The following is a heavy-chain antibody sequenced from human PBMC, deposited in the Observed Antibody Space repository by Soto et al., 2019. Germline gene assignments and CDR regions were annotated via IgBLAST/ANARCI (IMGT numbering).Heavy chain of an antibody. CDR2: INGGTGQT. CDR1: GYTFSTHA. D-gene: IGHD1-1*01. CDR3: ARGKGMEENYYYGLDI. J-gene: IGHJ6*02. V-gene: IGHV1-3*01. Sequence: ASVKVSCKASGYTFSTHAMHWVRQAPGQSLEWMGWINGGTGQTKHSHRFQDRISITRDTSASTAYMELSSLRSEDTAVYYCARGKGMEENYYYGLDIWGQGTTVTV.